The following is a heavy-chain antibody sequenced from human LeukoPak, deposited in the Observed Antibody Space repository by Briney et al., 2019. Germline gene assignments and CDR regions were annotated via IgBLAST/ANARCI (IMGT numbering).Heavy chain of an antibody. J-gene: IGHJ4*02. V-gene: IGHV4-39*07. Sequence: SETLSLTCTVSGGSISSSSYYWGWIRQPPGKGLEWIGSIYYSGSTYYNPSLKGRVTISVDTSKNQFSLKLSSVTAADTAVYYCARLIGSSSRNFDYWGQGTLVTVSS. CDR1: GGSISSSSYY. D-gene: IGHD6-6*01. CDR3: ARLIGSSSRNFDY. CDR2: IYYSGST.